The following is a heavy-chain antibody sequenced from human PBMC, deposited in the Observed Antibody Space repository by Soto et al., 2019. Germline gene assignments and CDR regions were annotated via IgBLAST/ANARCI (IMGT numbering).Heavy chain of an antibody. D-gene: IGHD2-15*01. V-gene: IGHV3-30*18. Sequence: QVQLVESGGGVVQPGRSLRLSCAASGFTFSSYGMHWVRQAPGKGLEWVAVISYDGSNKYYADSVKGRFTISRDNSKNTLCLQMNSLRAEDTAVYYCAKDRRKVVVAYPFDYWGQGTLVTVSS. CDR3: AKDRRKVVVAYPFDY. CDR1: GFTFSSYG. J-gene: IGHJ4*02. CDR2: ISYDGSNK.